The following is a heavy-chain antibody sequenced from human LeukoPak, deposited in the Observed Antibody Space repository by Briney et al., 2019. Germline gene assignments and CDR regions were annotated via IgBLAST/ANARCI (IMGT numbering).Heavy chain of an antibody. V-gene: IGHV3-21*06. CDR2: ISRNSRYI. Sequence: GGSLRLSCAASGFSFSTYSMNWVRQAPGKGLEWVSSISRNSRYIYYADSMRGRFTISRDNAKNSLYLQMNSLKPEDTAVYYCARDFRFHDDYWGQGTLVTVSS. J-gene: IGHJ4*02. CDR3: ARDFRFHDDY. CDR1: GFSFSTYS.